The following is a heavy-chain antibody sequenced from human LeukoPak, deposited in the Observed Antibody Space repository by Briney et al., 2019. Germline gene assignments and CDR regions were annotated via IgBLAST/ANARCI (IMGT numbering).Heavy chain of an antibody. J-gene: IGHJ4*02. V-gene: IGHV3-21*01. D-gene: IGHD6-13*01. CDR3: ARDPGIAAAGELDY. CDR2: ISSSSSYI. Sequence: KPGGSLRLSCAASGFTFSSYSTNWVRQAPGKGLEWVSSISSSSSYIYYADSVKGRFTISRDNAKNSLYLQMNSLRAEDTAVYYCARDPGIAAAGELDYWGQGTLVTVSS. CDR1: GFTFSSYS.